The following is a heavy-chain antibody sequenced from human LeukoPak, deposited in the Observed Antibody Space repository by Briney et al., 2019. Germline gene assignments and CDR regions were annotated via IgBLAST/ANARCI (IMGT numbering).Heavy chain of an antibody. CDR3: ARRRLGDAFDV. CDR2: IYYSGST. CDR1: GGSISSCY. J-gene: IGHJ3*01. Sequence: SETLSLTCTVSGGSISSCYWTWIRQPPGKGLEWIGYIYYSGSTNYNPSLKSRVTLSVHTSKNQFSLRLSSVTAADTAMYYCARRRLGDAFDVWGQGTMVTVSS. V-gene: IGHV4-59*08. D-gene: IGHD3-16*01.